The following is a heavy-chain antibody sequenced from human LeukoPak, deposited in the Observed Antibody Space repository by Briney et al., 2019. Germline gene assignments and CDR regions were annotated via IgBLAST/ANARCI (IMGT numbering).Heavy chain of an antibody. CDR1: GFTFSSYS. Sequence: PGRSLRLSCAASGFTFSSYSMNWVRQAPGKGLEWVSYISSSSSTIYYADSVKGRFTISRDNAKNSLYLRMNSLRAEDTAVYYCANLETGSEGGYWGQGTLVTVSS. D-gene: IGHD1-1*01. J-gene: IGHJ4*02. V-gene: IGHV3-48*01. CDR3: ANLETGSEGGY. CDR2: ISSSSSTI.